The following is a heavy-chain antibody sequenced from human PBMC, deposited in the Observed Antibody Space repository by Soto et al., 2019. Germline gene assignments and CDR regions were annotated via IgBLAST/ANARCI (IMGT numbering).Heavy chain of an antibody. V-gene: IGHV4-34*01. CDR3: ASPGGRRKDYYYYYGMDV. D-gene: IGHD3-16*01. CDR1: GGSFSGYY. J-gene: IGHJ6*02. CDR2: INHSGST. Sequence: KSSETLSLTCAVYGGSFSGYYWSWIRQPPGKGLEWIGEINHSGSTNYNPSLKSRVTISVDTSKNQFSLKLSSVTAADTAVYYCASPGGRRKDYYYYYGMDVWGQGTTVTVSS.